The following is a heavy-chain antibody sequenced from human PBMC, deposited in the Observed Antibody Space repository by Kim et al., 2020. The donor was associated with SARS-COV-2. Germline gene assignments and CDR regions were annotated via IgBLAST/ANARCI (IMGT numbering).Heavy chain of an antibody. CDR1: GGSISSYY. Sequence: SETLSLTCTVSGGSISSYYWSWIRQPPGKGLEWIGYIYYSGSTNYNPSLKSRVTISVDTSKNQFSLKLSSVTAADTAVYYCASDRLDRYDILTGYYYYYYGMDVWGQGTTVAVCS. CDR3: ASDRLDRYDILTGYYYYYYGMDV. J-gene: IGHJ6*02. V-gene: IGHV4-59*01. CDR2: IYYSGST. D-gene: IGHD3-9*01.